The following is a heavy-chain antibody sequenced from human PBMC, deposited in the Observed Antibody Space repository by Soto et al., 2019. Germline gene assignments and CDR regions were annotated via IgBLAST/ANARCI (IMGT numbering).Heavy chain of an antibody. Sequence: GASVKVSCKASGYTFTSYDINWVRQATGQGLEWMGWMNPNSGNTGYAQKFQGRVTMTRNTSISTAYMELSSLRSDDTAVYYCARGGSSSWTHYYYYYYGMDVWGQGTTVTVSS. CDR1: GYTFTSYD. CDR3: ARGGSSSWTHYYYYYYGMDV. D-gene: IGHD6-13*01. J-gene: IGHJ6*02. V-gene: IGHV1-8*01. CDR2: MNPNSGNT.